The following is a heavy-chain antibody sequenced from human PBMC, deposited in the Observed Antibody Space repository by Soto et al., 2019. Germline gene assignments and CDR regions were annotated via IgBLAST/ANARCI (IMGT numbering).Heavy chain of an antibody. D-gene: IGHD2-15*01. Sequence: PSETLSLTCTVSGGSISSYYWSWIRQPPGKGLEWIGYIYYSGSTNYNPSLKSRVTISVDTSKNQFSLKLSSVTAADTAVYYCARAYCSGGGCYSDYWGQGTLVTVSS. J-gene: IGHJ4*02. CDR1: GGSISSYY. V-gene: IGHV4-59*01. CDR2: IYYSGST. CDR3: ARAYCSGGGCYSDY.